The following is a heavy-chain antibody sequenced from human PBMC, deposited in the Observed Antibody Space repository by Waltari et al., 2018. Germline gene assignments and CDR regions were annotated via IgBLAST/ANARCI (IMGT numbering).Heavy chain of an antibody. J-gene: IGHJ5*02. CDR2: IYWNDAK. D-gene: IGHD4-17*01. V-gene: IGHV2-5*01. CDR1: GFSLSTSGVG. CDR3: AHSRSTVTPSNWFDP. Sequence: QITLKESGPTLVKPTQTLTLTCTFSGFSLSTSGVGVGWIRQPPGKALEWLALIYWNDAKRYSPSLKSRLTITKDTSKNQVVLTMTNMDPVDTATYYCAHSRSTVTPSNWFDPWGQGTLVTVSS.